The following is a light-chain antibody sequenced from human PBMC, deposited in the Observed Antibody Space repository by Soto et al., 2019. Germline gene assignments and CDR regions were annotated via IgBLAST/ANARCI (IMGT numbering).Light chain of an antibody. Sequence: DIQMTQSPSTLSASVGDRVTITCRASQSISSWLAWYQQKPGKAPKLLIYKASSLESGVPSRFSGSGSGTEFTLTISSLQPDDFATYHCQQYDSYPRPFGQGTKVDIK. CDR2: KAS. V-gene: IGKV1-5*03. J-gene: IGKJ1*01. CDR3: QQYDSYPRP. CDR1: QSISSW.